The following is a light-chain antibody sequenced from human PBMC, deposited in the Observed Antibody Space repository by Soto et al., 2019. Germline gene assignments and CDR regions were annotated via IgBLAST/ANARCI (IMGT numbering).Light chain of an antibody. Sequence: DIVMTQSPPSLPVTPGEPASISCRSIQSLLHSNGYNYLDWYLKKPGQYPQLLIYLASSRASGVPDRFSGSGSGTDFKLKIRRVEAEDVGVYECMQSLQTTWTFGQGTKVDIK. J-gene: IGKJ1*01. V-gene: IGKV2-28*01. CDR1: QSLLHSNGYNY. CDR3: MQSLQTTWT. CDR2: LAS.